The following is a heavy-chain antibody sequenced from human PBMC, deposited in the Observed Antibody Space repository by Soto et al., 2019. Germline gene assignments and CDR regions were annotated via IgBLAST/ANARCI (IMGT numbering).Heavy chain of an antibody. D-gene: IGHD5-18*01. J-gene: IGHJ3*02. CDR1: GYTFTSYG. V-gene: IGHV1-18*04. CDR3: ARDLRGYSRSGAFDI. CDR2: ISAYNGNT. Sequence: QVPLVQSGAEVKKPGASVKVSCKASGYTFTSYGISWVRQAPGQGLEWMGWISAYNGNTNYAQKLQGRVTMTTDTXXXXXXMELRSLRSDDTAVYYCARDLRGYSRSGAFDIWGQGTMVTVSS.